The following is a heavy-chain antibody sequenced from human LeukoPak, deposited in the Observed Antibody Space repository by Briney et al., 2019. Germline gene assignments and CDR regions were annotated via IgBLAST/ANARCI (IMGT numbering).Heavy chain of an antibody. CDR1: GFTFSSYA. CDR3: AREWNAFDI. J-gene: IGHJ3*02. Sequence: GGSLRLSCAASGFTFSSYAMYWVRQAPGKGLEWVAVISYDGSNKYYADSVKGRFTISRDNSKNTLYLQMNSLRTEDTAVYYCAREWNAFDIWSQGTMVTVSS. CDR2: ISYDGSNK. D-gene: IGHD5-12*01. V-gene: IGHV3-30-3*01.